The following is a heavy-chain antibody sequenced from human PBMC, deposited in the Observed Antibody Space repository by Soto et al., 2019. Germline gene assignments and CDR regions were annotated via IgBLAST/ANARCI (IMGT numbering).Heavy chain of an antibody. CDR3: ARGTVVFPYYFDL. CDR1: GGSISSGGYS. D-gene: IGHD1-26*01. CDR2: IFHSGTN. Sequence: QLQLQESGSGLVEPSQTLSLICAVSGGSISSGGYSWSWIRQPPGKGLEWIGYIFHSGTNYSNPSLKIRVTISVDRSTNQFSLKLTAVTAADTAVYFCARGTVVFPYYFDLWGQGTLVTVSS. J-gene: IGHJ4*02. V-gene: IGHV4-30-2*01.